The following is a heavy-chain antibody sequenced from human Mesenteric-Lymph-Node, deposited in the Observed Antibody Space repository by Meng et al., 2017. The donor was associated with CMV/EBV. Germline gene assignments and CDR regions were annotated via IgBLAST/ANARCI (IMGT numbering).Heavy chain of an antibody. V-gene: IGHV3-9*01. Sequence: SLKISCAASGFTFDDYAMHWVRQAPGKGLEWVSGISWNSGSIGYADSVKGRFTISRDNAKNSLYLHMNSLRAEDTAVYYCARLKGGRAAFDIWGQGTMVTVSS. CDR3: ARLKGGRAAFDI. D-gene: IGHD1-1*01. CDR2: ISWNSGSI. CDR1: GFTFDDYA. J-gene: IGHJ3*02.